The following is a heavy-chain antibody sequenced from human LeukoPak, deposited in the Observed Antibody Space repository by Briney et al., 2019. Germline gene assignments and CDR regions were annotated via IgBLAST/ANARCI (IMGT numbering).Heavy chain of an antibody. CDR1: GFTFDDYA. J-gene: IGHJ4*02. D-gene: IGHD3-22*01. CDR3: AKAQYPFNYYDSVDY. V-gene: IGHV3-9*01. Sequence: GRSLRLSCAASGFTFDDYAMQWVRQAPGKGLEWVSGISWNSGSIGYADSVKGRFTISRDNAKNSLYLQMNSLRAEDTALYYCAKAQYPFNYYDSVDYWGQGTLVTVSS. CDR2: ISWNSGSI.